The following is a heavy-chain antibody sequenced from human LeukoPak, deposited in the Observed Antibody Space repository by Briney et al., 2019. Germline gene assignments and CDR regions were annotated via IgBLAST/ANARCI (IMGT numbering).Heavy chain of an antibody. D-gene: IGHD6-19*01. J-gene: IGHJ5*02. CDR1: GGTFSSYA. CDR3: ARAYSYSSLFDP. CDR2: IIPIFGTA. V-gene: IGHV1-69*13. Sequence: VASVKVSCKASGGTFSSYAISWVRQAPGQGLEWMGGIIPIFGTANYAQKFQGRVTITADESTSTAYMELSSLRSEDTAVYYCARAYSYSSLFDPWGQGTLVTVSS.